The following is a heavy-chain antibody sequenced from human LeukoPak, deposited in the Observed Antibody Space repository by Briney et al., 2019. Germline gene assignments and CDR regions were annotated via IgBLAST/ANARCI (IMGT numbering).Heavy chain of an antibody. CDR1: GFTFSSYG. CDR2: ISTDGSNN. Sequence: GGSLRLSCAASGFTFSSYGMYWVRQAPGKGLEWVAVISTDGSNNNYADSVKGRFTIPRDNSKNTLYLQMNSLRAEDTAVYYCAKEYDSSGYFDYWGQGTLVTVSS. V-gene: IGHV3-30*18. D-gene: IGHD3-22*01. J-gene: IGHJ4*02. CDR3: AKEYDSSGYFDY.